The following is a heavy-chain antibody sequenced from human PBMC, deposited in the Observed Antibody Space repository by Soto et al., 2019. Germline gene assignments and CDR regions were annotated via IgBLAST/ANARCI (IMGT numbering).Heavy chain of an antibody. CDR2: INAGDGST. D-gene: IGHD6-19*01. CDR1: GYTFTNYA. J-gene: IGHJ4*02. V-gene: IGHV1-3*01. Sequence: QVQLVQSGAEVKKPGASVKVSCKASGYTFTNYAMHWVRQAPGHRLEWVGWINAGDGSTKYSQNFQGRATITRDTSASTVFMELASLRSEDTAVYYCARPNTGWDYWGQGALVTVSS. CDR3: ARPNTGWDY.